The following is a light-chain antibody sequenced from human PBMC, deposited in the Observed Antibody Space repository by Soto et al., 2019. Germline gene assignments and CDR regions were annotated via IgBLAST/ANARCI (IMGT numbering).Light chain of an antibody. CDR3: QSYDSSNQGV. Sequence: NFMLTKPHSVSESPGKTVTISCTRSSGSIASNYVQWYQQRPGSSPTTVIYEDNQRPSGVPDRFSGSIDSSSNSASLTISGLKTEDEADYYCQSYDSSNQGVFGGGTQLTVL. J-gene: IGLJ3*02. CDR2: EDN. V-gene: IGLV6-57*01. CDR1: SGSIASNY.